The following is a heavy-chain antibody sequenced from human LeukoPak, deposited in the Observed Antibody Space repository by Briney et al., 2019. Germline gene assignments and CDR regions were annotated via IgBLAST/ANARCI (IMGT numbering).Heavy chain of an antibody. J-gene: IGHJ2*01. CDR1: GYRFTNYW. CDR3: ARRVVNNRNWYFNL. CDR2: IYPGDSNT. V-gene: IGHV5-51*01. Sequence: KAGESLKISCKGSGYRFTNYWIGWVRQMPGKGLEWMGIIYPGDSNTRYSPSFQGQVTISADKSINTAYVQWSSLKASDTAMYYCARRVVNNRNWYFNLWGRGTLSLFPQ. D-gene: IGHD4-23*01.